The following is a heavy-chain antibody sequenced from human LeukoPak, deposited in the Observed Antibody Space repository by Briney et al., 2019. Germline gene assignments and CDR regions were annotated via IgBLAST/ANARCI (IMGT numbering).Heavy chain of an antibody. V-gene: IGHV4-39*01. CDR3: ARPTAGPATQGYDS. D-gene: IGHD1-1*01. Sequence: TSETLSLTCTVSGGSINKSPYYWAWIRQPPGRGLEWIGSISDRGDTYHSPSLKSRVTISVDTSKNQFSLSVISVAAADTAVYFCARPTAGPATQGYDSWGKGILVTVAS. CDR1: GGSINKSPYY. J-gene: IGHJ4*02. CDR2: ISDRGDT.